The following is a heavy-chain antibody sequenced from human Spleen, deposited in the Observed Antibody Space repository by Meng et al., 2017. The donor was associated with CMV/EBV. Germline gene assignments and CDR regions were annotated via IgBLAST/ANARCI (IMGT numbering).Heavy chain of an antibody. V-gene: IGHV5-51*01. CDR3: ARHSGVRSLLSPFDY. D-gene: IGHD1-26*01. Sequence: SGYRFTSYWIGWVRQMPGKGLEWMGLIYPGDSDTRYSPSFQGQVTISADKSISTAYLQWSSLKASDTAMYYCARHSGVRSLLSPFDYWGQGTLVTVSS. J-gene: IGHJ4*02. CDR2: IYPGDSDT. CDR1: GYRFTSYW.